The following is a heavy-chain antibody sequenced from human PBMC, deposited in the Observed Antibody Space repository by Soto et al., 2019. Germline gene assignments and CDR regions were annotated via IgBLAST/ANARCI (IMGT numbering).Heavy chain of an antibody. CDR1: AYTFNTYA. CDR2: ISGSGGST. D-gene: IGHD6-19*01. CDR3: AKDMYSSGWYKFDY. Sequence: EVQLLESGGGLVQPGGSLRLSCAASAYTFNTYAMSWVRQAPGKGLEWVSSISGSGGSTYYADSVKGRFTISRDNSKNTLYLQMNCLRAEDTAVYYCAKDMYSSGWYKFDYWGQGTLVTVSS. J-gene: IGHJ4*02. V-gene: IGHV3-23*01.